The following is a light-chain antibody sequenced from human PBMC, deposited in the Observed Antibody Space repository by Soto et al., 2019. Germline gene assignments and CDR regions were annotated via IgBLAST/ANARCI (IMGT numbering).Light chain of an antibody. V-gene: IGLV2-14*01. J-gene: IGLJ2*01. CDR1: SSDVGGYNY. CDR3: SSYTSSSTRV. CDR2: EVS. Sequence: QSALTQPASVSGSPGQSITISCTGTSSDVGGYNYVSWYQQHPGKAPKLMIYEVSNRPSGVSNRFSGSKSGNTASLTISGLQAEDEADYYCSSYTSSSTRVFGGATQLTVL.